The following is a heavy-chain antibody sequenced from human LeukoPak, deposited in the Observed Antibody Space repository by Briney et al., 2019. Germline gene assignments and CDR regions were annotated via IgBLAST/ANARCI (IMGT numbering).Heavy chain of an antibody. CDR3: ARPPEIVGAPGAFDI. CDR1: GGSFSGYY. D-gene: IGHD1-26*01. CDR2: INHSGST. J-gene: IGHJ3*02. Sequence: SETLSLTCAVYGGSFSGYYWSWIRQPPGKGLEWIGEINHSGSTNYNPSLKSRVTISVDTSKNHFSLRLSSVTAADTAVYYCARPPEIVGAPGAFDIWGQGTTVTVSS. V-gene: IGHV4-34*01.